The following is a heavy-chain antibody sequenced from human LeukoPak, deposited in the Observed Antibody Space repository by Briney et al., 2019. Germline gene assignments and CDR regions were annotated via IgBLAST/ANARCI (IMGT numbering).Heavy chain of an antibody. CDR2: ISGSGGST. D-gene: IGHD2-15*01. Sequence: GGSLRLSCTASGGSGFIYDWMSWVRQAPGKGLEWVSAISGSGGSTYYADSVKGRFTISRDNSKNTLYLQMNSLRAEDTAVYYCAKHRAGGYCSGGSCMRATKDAFDIWGQGTMVTVSS. CDR3: AKHRAGGYCSGGSCMRATKDAFDI. J-gene: IGHJ3*02. V-gene: IGHV3-23*01. CDR1: GGSGFIYD.